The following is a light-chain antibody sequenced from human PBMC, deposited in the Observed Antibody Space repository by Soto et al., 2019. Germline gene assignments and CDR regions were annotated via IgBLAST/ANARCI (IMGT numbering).Light chain of an antibody. J-gene: IGLJ1*01. Sequence: FALTQPASVSGSPGQSITISCTGTSSDVGGYIYVSWYQQHPGKAPKLMIYDVTSRPSGVSYRFSGSKSGNTASLTISGLQAEDEADYYCSSYTTSSSYVFGTGTKVTVL. CDR1: SSDVGGYIY. CDR2: DVT. V-gene: IGLV2-14*01. CDR3: SSYTTSSSYV.